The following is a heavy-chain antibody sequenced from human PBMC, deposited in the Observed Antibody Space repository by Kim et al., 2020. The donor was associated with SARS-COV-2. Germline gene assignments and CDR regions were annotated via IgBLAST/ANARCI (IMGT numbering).Heavy chain of an antibody. CDR1: SDSISSYY. J-gene: IGHJ4*02. Sequence: SETLSRTCTVSSDSISSYYWSWIRQLPGKGLEWLGYIYYSGSTDYNPSLKSRVTISWDTSKNQVSLDVTSVSAADTAVYYCTRSEGRGSWHQFDYWGQG. D-gene: IGHD6-13*01. V-gene: IGHV4-59*01. CDR2: IYYSGST. CDR3: TRSEGRGSWHQFDY.